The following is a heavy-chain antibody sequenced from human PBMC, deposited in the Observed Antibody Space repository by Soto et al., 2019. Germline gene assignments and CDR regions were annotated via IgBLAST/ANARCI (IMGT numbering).Heavy chain of an antibody. D-gene: IGHD5-18*01. CDR3: ARDRLRGYGHYYYYGMDV. J-gene: IGHJ6*02. V-gene: IGHV1-8*01. Sequence: GASVKFSCKASGYTFTSYDINWVRQATGQGLEWMGWMNPNSGNTGYAQKFQGRVTMTRNTSISTAYMELSSLRSEDTAVYYCARDRLRGYGHYYYYGMDVWGQGTTVTVSS. CDR1: GYTFTSYD. CDR2: MNPNSGNT.